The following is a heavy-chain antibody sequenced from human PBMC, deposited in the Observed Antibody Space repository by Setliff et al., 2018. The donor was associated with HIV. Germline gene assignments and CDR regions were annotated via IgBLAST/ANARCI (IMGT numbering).Heavy chain of an antibody. J-gene: IGHJ4*02. CDR3: ARQGLTMFPGGGVPAPILYYFDF. D-gene: IGHD3-10*01. CDR1: GYSISSGYF. CDR2: MYYRGTT. V-gene: IGHV4-38-2*02. Sequence: SETLSLTCSVSGYSISSGYFWSWIRQPPGKGLEWIGSMYYRGTTYNNPSLKSRVTFSADTSKNQFSLTLNSVTATDTAVYYCARQGLTMFPGGGVPAPILYYFDFWGQGILVTVSS.